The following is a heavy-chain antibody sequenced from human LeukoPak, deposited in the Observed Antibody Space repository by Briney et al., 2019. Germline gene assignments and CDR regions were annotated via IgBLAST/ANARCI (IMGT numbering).Heavy chain of an antibody. CDR2: VSYDGSEK. J-gene: IGHJ3*02. Sequence: GGSLRLSCAASGFIISTHGMHWVRQAPGKGLEWVAVVSYDGSEKYYADSVKGRFTISRDNSKNTLYVQMNSLRAEDTAVYYCARMSQGAFDIWGQGTMVTVSS. CDR3: ARMSQGAFDI. V-gene: IGHV3-30*03. CDR1: GFIISTHG.